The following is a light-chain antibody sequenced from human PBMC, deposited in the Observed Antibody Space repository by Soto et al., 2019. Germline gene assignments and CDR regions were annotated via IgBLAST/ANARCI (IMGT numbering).Light chain of an antibody. J-gene: IGLJ2*01. CDR1: SGHSSYA. CDR3: QTWGADSVI. Sequence: QLVLTQSPSASASLGASVKLTCTLSSGHSSYAIAWHQQQPEKGPRFLMKLNSDGSHSKGDGISDRFSGSSSGAERYLTISSLQSEDEADYYCQTWGADSVIFGRGTKLTVL. CDR2: LNSDGSH. V-gene: IGLV4-69*01.